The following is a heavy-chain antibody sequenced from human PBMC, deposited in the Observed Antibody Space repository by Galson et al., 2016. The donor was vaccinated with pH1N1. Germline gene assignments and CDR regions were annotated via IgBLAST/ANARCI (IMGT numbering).Heavy chain of an antibody. J-gene: IGHJ3*01. V-gene: IGHV3-11*01. CDR3: ARDHFGWAFDV. D-gene: IGHD3-10*01. CDR1: GFPFSHYY. CDR2: ISGSDTTI. Sequence: SLRLSCAASGFPFSHYYMGWIRQAPGKGLEWISYISGSDTTIYYADSVRGLFTISRDNAQTSLYLHMNSLRAEDTAVYYCARDHFGWAFDVWGQGTMVTDSP.